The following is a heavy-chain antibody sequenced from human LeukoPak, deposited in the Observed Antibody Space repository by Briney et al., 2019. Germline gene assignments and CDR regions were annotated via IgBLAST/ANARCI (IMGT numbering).Heavy chain of an antibody. J-gene: IGHJ4*02. CDR2: IRSKANSYAT. CDR1: GFTFSGSA. D-gene: IGHD5-18*01. Sequence: GGSLKLSCAASGFTFSGSAMHWVRQASGKGLEWVGRIRSKANSYATAYAASVKGRFTISRDDSKNTAYLQMNSLKTEDTAVYYCTVNSDTAMVTMYWGQGTLVTVSS. CDR3: TVNSDTAMVTMY. V-gene: IGHV3-73*01.